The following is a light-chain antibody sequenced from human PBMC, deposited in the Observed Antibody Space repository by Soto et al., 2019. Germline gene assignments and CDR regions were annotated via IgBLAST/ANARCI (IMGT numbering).Light chain of an antibody. CDR2: DAS. J-gene: IGKJ5*01. V-gene: IGKV3-11*01. CDR1: QSVSSY. CDR3: QQYATSVTT. Sequence: EIVLTQSPATLSLSPGERATLSCRASQSVSSYLAWYQQKPGQAPRLLIYDASNRATGIPARFSGSGPGTDFTLTISSLEPEDFAVFYCQQYATSVTTFGQGTRLEI.